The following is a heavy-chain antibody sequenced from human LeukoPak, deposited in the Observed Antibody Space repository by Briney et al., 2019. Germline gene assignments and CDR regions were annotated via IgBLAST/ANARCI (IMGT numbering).Heavy chain of an antibody. CDR2: IYSGG. CDR3: ARDVRTAAADPGHDAFDL. V-gene: IGHV3-66*02. D-gene: IGHD6-13*01. CDR1: GFTVSSNY. Sequence: PGGSLRLSCGASGFTVSSNYMSWVRQAPGKGLEWVSVIYSGGSYADSVKGRFTISRDNSKKTLYLLMNSLRADDTAVYYCARDVRTAAADPGHDAFDLWGQGTMVTVYS. J-gene: IGHJ3*01.